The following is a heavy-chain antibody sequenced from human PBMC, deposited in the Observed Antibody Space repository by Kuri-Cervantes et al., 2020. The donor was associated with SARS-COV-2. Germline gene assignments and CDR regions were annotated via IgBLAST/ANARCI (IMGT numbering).Heavy chain of an antibody. CDR1: GFTFRSYG. CDR2: ISYDGSNK. D-gene: IGHD6-19*01. V-gene: IGHV3-30*03. Sequence: GGSLRLSCAASGFTFRSYGMHWVRQAPGKGLEWVAVISYDGSNKYYADSVKGRFTISRDNSKNTLYLQMNSLRAEDTAVYYCARDHHPPGGQWLVRRGYYFDYWGQGTLVTVSS. J-gene: IGHJ4*02. CDR3: ARDHHPPGGQWLVRRGYYFDY.